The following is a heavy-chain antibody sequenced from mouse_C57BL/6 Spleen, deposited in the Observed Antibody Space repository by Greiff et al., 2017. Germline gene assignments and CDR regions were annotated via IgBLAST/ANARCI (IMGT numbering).Heavy chain of an antibody. CDR2: IDPNSGST. D-gene: IGHD1-1*02. V-gene: IGHV1-64*01. CDR1: GYTFTSDW. CDR3: EISGGRYYAMDY. J-gene: IGHJ4*01. Sequence: QVQLQQPGAELVKPGASVKLSCTASGYTFTSDWMHWVKQRPGQGLEWIGMIDPNSGSTNYNEKFKSKATLTVDTSSSTAYLQLSSLTSEDSAVYYFEISGGRYYAMDYWGQGTSVTVSS.